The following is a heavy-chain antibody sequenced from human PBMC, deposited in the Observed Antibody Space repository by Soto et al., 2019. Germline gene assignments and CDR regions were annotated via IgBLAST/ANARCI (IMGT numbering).Heavy chain of an antibody. CDR2: INHSGST. V-gene: IGHV4-34*01. J-gene: IGHJ6*02. CDR1: GGSFSCYY. CDR3: ARTEGYYGMDV. Sequence: SETLSLTCAVYGGSFSCYYWSWIRQPPGKGLEWIGEINHSGSTNYNPSLKSRVTISVDTSKNQFSLKLSSVTAADTAVYYCARTEGYYGMDVWGQGTTVTVSS.